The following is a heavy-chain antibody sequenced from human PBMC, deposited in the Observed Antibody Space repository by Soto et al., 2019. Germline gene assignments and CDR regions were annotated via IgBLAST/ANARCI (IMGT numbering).Heavy chain of an antibody. V-gene: IGHV4-59*01. D-gene: IGHD3-3*01. Sequence: SDTLSLTCSDSGGSISYYYWSWIRQSPEKGLEYIAYSSYGGITNLNGALNGRVTMSIDTSKNQFSLKATSLTAADTAVYYCARARKATYITGGFDSWGQGTLVTVSS. J-gene: IGHJ4*02. CDR3: ARARKATYITGGFDS. CDR1: GGSISYYY. CDR2: SSYGGIT.